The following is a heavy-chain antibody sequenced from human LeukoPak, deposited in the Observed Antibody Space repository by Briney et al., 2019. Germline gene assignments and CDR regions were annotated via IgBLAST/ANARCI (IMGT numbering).Heavy chain of an antibody. CDR3: ARCVYYYDSSGYPEY. J-gene: IGHJ4*02. Sequence: GESLKISCKGSGYSFTSYRIGWVRQMPGKGLEWMGIIYPGDSDTRYSPSFQGQVTISADKSISTAYLQWSSLKASDTAMYYCARCVYYYDSSGYPEYWGQGTLVTVSS. D-gene: IGHD3-22*01. CDR2: IYPGDSDT. CDR1: GYSFTSYR. V-gene: IGHV5-51*01.